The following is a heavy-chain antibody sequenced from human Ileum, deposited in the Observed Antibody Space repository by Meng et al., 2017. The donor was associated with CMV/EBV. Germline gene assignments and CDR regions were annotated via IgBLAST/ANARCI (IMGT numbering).Heavy chain of an antibody. CDR1: GFTFSSYS. J-gene: IGHJ4*02. D-gene: IGHD4-11*01. CDR2: ISSGSTYI. V-gene: IGHV3-21*01. CDR3: ARFRGDFSNRIDY. Sequence: GESLKISCAASGFTFSSYSMNWVRQAPGKGLEWVSSISSGSTYIYYADSVKGRFTISRDNAKNSLYLQMNNLRVEDTALYYCARFRGDFSNRIDYWGQGTLVTVSS.